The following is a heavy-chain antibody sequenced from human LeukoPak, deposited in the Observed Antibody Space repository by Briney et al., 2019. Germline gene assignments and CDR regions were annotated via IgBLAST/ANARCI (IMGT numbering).Heavy chain of an antibody. J-gene: IGHJ4*02. CDR2: ISYSGST. CDR3: ATMTTVTMYSYYFDS. CDR1: GDSIDDSY. V-gene: IGHV4-59*01. Sequence: SETLSLTCTVSGDSIDDSYWSWIRQSPGKGLEWIGYISYSGSTNYNPSLKSRVTISFDTSKNQFSLRLTSVTAADTAVYSCATMTTVTMYSYYFDSWGQGNLVIVSS. D-gene: IGHD4-11*01.